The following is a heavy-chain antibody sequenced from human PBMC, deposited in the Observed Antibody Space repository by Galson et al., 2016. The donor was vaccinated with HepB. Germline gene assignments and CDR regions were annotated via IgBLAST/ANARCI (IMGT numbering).Heavy chain of an antibody. D-gene: IGHD5-12*01. CDR2: ISAGGTT. J-gene: IGHJ4*02. CDR1: RFSFGTYA. CDR3: ARDLASTATD. V-gene: IGHV3-23*01. Sequence: SLRLSCAASRFSFGTYAMSWVRQAPGKGLQWVSGISAGGTTYYPDSMKGRFTISRDNSQNTVYLQMHSLSVEDTAIYFCARDLASTATDWGQGTLVTVSS.